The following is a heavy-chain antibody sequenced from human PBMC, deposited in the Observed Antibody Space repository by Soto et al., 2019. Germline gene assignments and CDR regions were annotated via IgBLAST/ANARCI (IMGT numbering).Heavy chain of an antibody. CDR3: AKASIAARPGYFDY. CDR2: ISWNSGSI. Sequence: EVQLVESGGGLVQPGRSPRLSCAASGFTFDDYAMHWVRQAPGKGLEWVSGISWNSGSIGYADSVKGRFTISRDNAKNSLYLQMNSLRAEDTALYYCAKASIAARPGYFDYWGQGTLVTVSS. V-gene: IGHV3-9*01. CDR1: GFTFDDYA. J-gene: IGHJ4*02. D-gene: IGHD6-6*01.